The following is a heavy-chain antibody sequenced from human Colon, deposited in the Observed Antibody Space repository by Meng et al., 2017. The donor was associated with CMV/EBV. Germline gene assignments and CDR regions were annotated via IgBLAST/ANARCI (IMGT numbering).Heavy chain of an antibody. CDR3: AKDGDMYCSRTSCSAMDV. V-gene: IGHV3-30*02. CDR2: IRYDGSDT. Sequence: GGSLRLSCAASGFLFSNYGMHWVRQAPGKGLEWVAFIRYDGSDTFYTDSAKGRFTISRDNSKNTSYLQMNNLRPEDTAMYYCAKDGDMYCSRTSCSAMDVWGQGTTVTVSS. J-gene: IGHJ6*02. D-gene: IGHD2-2*01. CDR1: GFLFSNYG.